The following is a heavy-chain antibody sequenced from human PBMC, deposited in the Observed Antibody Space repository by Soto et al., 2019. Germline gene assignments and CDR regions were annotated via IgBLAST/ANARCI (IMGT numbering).Heavy chain of an antibody. CDR3: AKDFKVSGSHYGTLNYYYGMDV. CDR1: GFTFSNDG. V-gene: IGHV3-30*18. CDR2: ISYDGYLK. Sequence: GGSLRVSSEASGFTFSNDGMQWIRQAPGKGLEGVAVISYDGYLKYYVDSVKGRFTVARDNSKNTLFLEMNSLRVEDTAVDFCAKDFKVSGSHYGTLNYYYGMDVWGQGTTVTVSS. J-gene: IGHJ6*02. D-gene: IGHD3-10*01.